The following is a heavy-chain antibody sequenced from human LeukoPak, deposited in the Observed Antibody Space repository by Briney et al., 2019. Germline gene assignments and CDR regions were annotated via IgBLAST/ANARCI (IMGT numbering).Heavy chain of an antibody. CDR1: GFTFGAYA. J-gene: IGHJ4*02. CDR2: ISRSGRDI. V-gene: IGHV3-21*01. Sequence: GGSLRLSCAASGFTFGAYAMNWVRQAPGKGLDWVSSISRSGRDIYYADSVRGRFTISRDNARDSLFLQMNSLTVEDTAVYYCARSAHRSLDYWGQGTLVTVSS. CDR3: ARSAHRSLDY.